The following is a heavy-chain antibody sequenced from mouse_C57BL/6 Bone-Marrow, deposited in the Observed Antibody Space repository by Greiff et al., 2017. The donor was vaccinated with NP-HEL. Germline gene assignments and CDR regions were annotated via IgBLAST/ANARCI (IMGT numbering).Heavy chain of an antibody. CDR1: GYTFTSYG. D-gene: IGHD1-1*01. CDR2: IYPRSGNT. V-gene: IGHV1-81*01. Sequence: QVQLQQSGAELARPGASVKLSCKASGYTFTSYGISWVKQRTGQGLVLIGEIYPRSGNTYYIEKFKGKATLTADKSSSTAYMELRSLTSEDSAVYFCASPPYYGTPGDYWGQGTTLTVSS. J-gene: IGHJ2*01. CDR3: ASPPYYGTPGDY.